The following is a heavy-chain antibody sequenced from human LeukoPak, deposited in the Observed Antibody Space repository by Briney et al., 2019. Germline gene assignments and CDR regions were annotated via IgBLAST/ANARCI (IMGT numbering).Heavy chain of an antibody. CDR3: ARVSSVWIQLWLQNYYYYYMDI. D-gene: IGHD5-18*01. Sequence: GASVKVSCKASGYTFTSYDINWVRQATGQGLERMGWMNPNSGNTGYAQKFQGRVTMTRNTSISTAYMELSSLRSEDTAVYYCARVSSVWIQLWLQNYYYYYMDIWGKGTTVTISS. V-gene: IGHV1-8*01. CDR1: GYTFTSYD. CDR2: MNPNSGNT. J-gene: IGHJ6*03.